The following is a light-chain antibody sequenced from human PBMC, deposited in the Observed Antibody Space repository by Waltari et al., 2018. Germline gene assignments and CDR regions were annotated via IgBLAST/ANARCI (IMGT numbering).Light chain of an antibody. CDR1: HFNLGSNT. CDR2: SYF. CDR3: SSWDDRLSGVV. Sequence: SVLTQPPSASGTPGPTVTSSCSGSHFNLGSNTVKWYQQLPGPAPKRLIYSYFQRPSGVPDRFSASKSGTSASLAISGLQSEDEADYYCSSWDDRLSGVVFGEGTKLTVL. J-gene: IGLJ3*02. V-gene: IGLV1-44*01.